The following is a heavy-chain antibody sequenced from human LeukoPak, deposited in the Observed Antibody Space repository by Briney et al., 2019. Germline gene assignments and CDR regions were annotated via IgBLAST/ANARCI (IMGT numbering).Heavy chain of an antibody. J-gene: IGHJ4*02. CDR1: GYTFTSYG. CDR2: ISAYNGNT. V-gene: IGHV1-18*01. Sequence: ASVKVSCKASGYTFTSYGILWVRQAPGQGLEWMGWISAYNGNTNYAQKLQGRVTMTTDTSTSTAYMELRSLRSDDTAVYYCARAGYYYGSGSYYIFDYWGQGTLVTVSS. CDR3: ARAGYYYGSGSYYIFDY. D-gene: IGHD3-10*01.